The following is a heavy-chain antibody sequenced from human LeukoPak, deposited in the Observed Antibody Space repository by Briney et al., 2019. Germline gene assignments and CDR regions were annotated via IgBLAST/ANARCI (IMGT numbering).Heavy chain of an antibody. V-gene: IGHV3-20*04. D-gene: IGHD2-15*01. J-gene: IGHJ4*02. CDR1: GFIFDDYA. CDR3: ARFIVVAAAVTASNYFDY. Sequence: GGSLRLSCAASGFIFDDYAMSWVRQAPGKGLEWVSGINWNGNSTGYGDSVKGRFTISRDNAKNSLYLQMSSLRAEDTALYYCARFIVVAAAVTASNYFDYWGQGTLVTVSS. CDR2: INWNGNST.